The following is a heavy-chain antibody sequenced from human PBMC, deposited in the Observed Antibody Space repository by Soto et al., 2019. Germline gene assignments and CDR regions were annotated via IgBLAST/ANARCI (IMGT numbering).Heavy chain of an antibody. J-gene: IGHJ5*02. V-gene: IGHV5-10-1*01. CDR2: IDPSYSYT. Sequence: SRKDTGQGSGSRCTSYWVSWVRQMPGKGLEWMGRIDPSYSYTNYSPSFQGHVTISADKSISTAYLQWSSLKASDTAMYYCARHLNWFDPWGQGTLVTVSS. CDR3: ARHLNWFDP. CDR1: GSRCTSYW.